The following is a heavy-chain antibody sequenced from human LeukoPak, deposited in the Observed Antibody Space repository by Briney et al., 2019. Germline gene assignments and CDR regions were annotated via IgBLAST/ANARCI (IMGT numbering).Heavy chain of an antibody. Sequence: GGSLRLSCAASGFTFSNAWMSWLRQAPGKGLEWVGRIKSKTDGGTTDYAAPVKGRFTISRDDSKNTLYLQMNSLKTEDTAVYYCTAAALGVYYMDVWGKGTTVTVSS. J-gene: IGHJ6*03. CDR3: TAAALGVYYMDV. CDR2: IKSKTDGGTT. CDR1: GFTFSNAW. V-gene: IGHV3-15*01. D-gene: IGHD2-8*01.